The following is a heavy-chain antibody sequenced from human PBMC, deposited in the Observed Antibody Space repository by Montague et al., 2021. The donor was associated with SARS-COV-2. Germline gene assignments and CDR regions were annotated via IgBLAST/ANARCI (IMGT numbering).Heavy chain of an antibody. V-gene: IGHV6-1*01. D-gene: IGHD1-26*01. CDR3: TRTSAFSDY. J-gene: IGHJ4*02. CDR2: TYYRSKWYN. Sequence: CAISGDSVSSNSVSWNWIRQSPSRGLEWLGRTYYRSKWYNDYAVSVKSRITINPDTSKNQLSLQLTSVTPEDTAVYYCTRTSAFSDYWGQGSLVTVSS. CDR1: GDSVSSNSVS.